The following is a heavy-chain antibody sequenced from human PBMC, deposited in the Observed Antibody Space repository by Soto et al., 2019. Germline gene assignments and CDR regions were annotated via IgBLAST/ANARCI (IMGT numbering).Heavy chain of an antibody. D-gene: IGHD1-7*01. J-gene: IGHJ4*02. CDR1: SGSINSFY. CDR2: IHSSGTT. V-gene: IGHV4-4*07. Sequence: QVQLQESGPGLVKPSETLSLNCTVSSGSINSFYWSWIRQPAGKGLEWIVRIHSSGTTNYNPSLKSRVTMSVDTSKNQFSLKLTSVTAADTAVYYCARDRIIGTSYSDYWGQGILVTVSS. CDR3: ARDRIIGTSYSDY.